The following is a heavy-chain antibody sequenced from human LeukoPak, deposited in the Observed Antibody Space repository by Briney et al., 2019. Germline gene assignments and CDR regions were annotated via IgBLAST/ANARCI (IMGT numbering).Heavy chain of an antibody. V-gene: IGHV3-7*01. Sequence: GGSLRLSCAASGFTFSSYWMSWVRQAPGKGLEWVANIKQDGSEKYYVDSVKGRFTISRDNAKNSLYLQMNSPRAEDTAVYYCARGNWNYGSFSYYYYYMDVWGKGTTVTVSS. CDR3: ARGNWNYGSFSYYYYYMDV. CDR2: IKQDGSEK. J-gene: IGHJ6*03. CDR1: GFTFSSYW. D-gene: IGHD1-7*01.